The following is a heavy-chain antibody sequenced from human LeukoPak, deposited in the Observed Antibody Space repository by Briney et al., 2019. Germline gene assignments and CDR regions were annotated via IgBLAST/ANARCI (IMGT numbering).Heavy chain of an antibody. Sequence: PGGTQRLSCAASGFTFSNYGMNWVRQAPGKGLEWVSGITGNGGNGYHADSVKGRFTISRDNSKNTLYLQMNSLRAEDTAVYYCAKTASGFAELSDYWGQGTLVTVSS. CDR3: AKTASGFAELSDY. CDR1: GFTFSNYG. V-gene: IGHV3-23*01. CDR2: ITGNGGNG. D-gene: IGHD3-10*01. J-gene: IGHJ4*02.